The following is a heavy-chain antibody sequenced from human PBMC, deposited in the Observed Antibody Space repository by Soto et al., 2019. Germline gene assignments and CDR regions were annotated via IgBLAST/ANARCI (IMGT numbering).Heavy chain of an antibody. J-gene: IGHJ6*02. CDR2: IFHSGST. CDR3: ARYRSCAAGTYSNFFSWMDV. CDR1: PGSNNRGDYY. Sequence: PSQTRPLPWTLSPGSNNRGDYYWTWVRQPPGKGLEWIGNIFHSGSTYYTPSLQSRVTTSLDTSKNHFSLKLSSVTPADSAVYYCARYRSCAAGTYSNFFSWMDVLDRETMVAVSS. V-gene: IGHV4-30-4*01. D-gene: IGHD3-10*01.